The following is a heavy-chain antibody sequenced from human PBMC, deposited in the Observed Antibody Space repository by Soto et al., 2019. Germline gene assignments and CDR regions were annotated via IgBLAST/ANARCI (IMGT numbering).Heavy chain of an antibody. CDR2: IKQDGSEK. D-gene: IGHD3-9*01. V-gene: IGHV3-7*01. CDR1: GFTFSSYW. J-gene: IGHJ6*02. Sequence: GGSLRLSCAASGFTFSSYWMSWVRQAPGKGLEWVANIKQDGSEKYNVDSVKGRFTISRDNAKNSLYLQMNSLRAEDTAVYYCARKEYYDILTGYKYYYGMDVWGQGTTVTVSS. CDR3: ARKEYYDILTGYKYYYGMDV.